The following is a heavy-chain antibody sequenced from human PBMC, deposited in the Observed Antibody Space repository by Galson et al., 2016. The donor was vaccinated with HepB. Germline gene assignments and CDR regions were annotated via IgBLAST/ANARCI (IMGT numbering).Heavy chain of an antibody. CDR2: IKQDGSEK. CDR3: ARERFCSSATCYVGDAFHI. J-gene: IGHJ3*02. Sequence: SLRLSCAASGFTFSTYYMTWVRQPPGKGLEWVAGIKQDGSEKYYVDSVKGRFTISRDNAKNSLYVQVDSLRAEDTAVYFCARERFCSSATCYVGDAFHIGGQGTMVTVSS. D-gene: IGHD2-2*01. CDR1: GFTFSTYY. V-gene: IGHV3-7*05.